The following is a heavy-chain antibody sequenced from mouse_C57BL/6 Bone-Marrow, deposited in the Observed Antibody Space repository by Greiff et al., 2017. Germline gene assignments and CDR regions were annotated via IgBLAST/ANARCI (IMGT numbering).Heavy chain of an antibody. J-gene: IGHJ2*01. CDR1: GYTFTDYY. D-gene: IGHD2-5*01. V-gene: IGHV1-76*01. Sequence: QVQLQQSGAELVRPGASVKLSCKASGYTFTDYYINWVKQRPGQGLEWIARIYPGSGNTYYNEKFKGKATLTAEKSSSTAYMQLSSLTSEDSAVYFCATSNYDFDYWGQGTTLTVSS. CDR2: IYPGSGNT. CDR3: ATSNYDFDY.